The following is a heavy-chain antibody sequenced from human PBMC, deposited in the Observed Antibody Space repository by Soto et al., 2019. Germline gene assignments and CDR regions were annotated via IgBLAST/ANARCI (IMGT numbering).Heavy chain of an antibody. CDR1: GFTFSSYG. J-gene: IGHJ3*02. CDR3: ANSGWLQFPDAFDI. CDR2: ISYDGSNK. D-gene: IGHD5-12*01. Sequence: AGGSLRLSVAASGFTFSSYGMHGVRQAPGKGLEGVAVISYDGSNKYYADSVKGRFTISRDNSKNTLYLQMNSRRAEDTAVYYCANSGWLQFPDAFDIWGQGTMSPSPQ. V-gene: IGHV3-30*18.